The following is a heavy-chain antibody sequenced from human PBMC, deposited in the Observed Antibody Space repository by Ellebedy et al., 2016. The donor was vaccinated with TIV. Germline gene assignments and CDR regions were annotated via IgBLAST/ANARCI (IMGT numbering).Heavy chain of an antibody. V-gene: IGHV4-34*01. D-gene: IGHD5-24*01. CDR2: INHSGST. J-gene: IGHJ4*02. Sequence: SETLSLTCAVYGGSFSGYYWSWIRQPPGKGLEWIGEINHSGSTNYNPSLKSRVTISVDTSKNQFSLKLSSVTAADTAVYYCARGAKSSRDLDYWGQGTLVTVSS. CDR1: GGSFSGYY. CDR3: ARGAKSSRDLDY.